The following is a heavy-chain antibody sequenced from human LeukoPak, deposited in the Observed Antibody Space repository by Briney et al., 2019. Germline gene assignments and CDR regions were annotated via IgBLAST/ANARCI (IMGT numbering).Heavy chain of an antibody. Sequence: SETLSLTCAVYGGSFSGYYWSWIRQPPGKGLEWIGEINHSGSTNYNPSLKSRVTISVDTSKNQFSLKLSSVTAADTAVYYCARSLLWLSYGYFDYWGQGTLVTVSS. CDR1: GGSFSGYY. J-gene: IGHJ4*02. CDR3: ARSLLWLSYGYFDY. V-gene: IGHV4-34*01. CDR2: INHSGST. D-gene: IGHD5-18*01.